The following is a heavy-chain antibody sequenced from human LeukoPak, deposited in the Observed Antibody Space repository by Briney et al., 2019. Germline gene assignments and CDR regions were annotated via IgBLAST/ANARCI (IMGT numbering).Heavy chain of an antibody. V-gene: IGHV4-39*01. Sequence: TSETLSLXCTVSGGSISSSSYYWGWIRQPPGKGLEWIGSIYYSGITYYNPSLKSRVTISVDTSKNQFSLKLSSVTAADTAVYYCARLQYCSGGSCYFIDYWGQGTLVTVSS. D-gene: IGHD2-15*01. CDR2: IYYSGIT. J-gene: IGHJ4*02. CDR3: ARLQYCSGGSCYFIDY. CDR1: GGSISSSSYY.